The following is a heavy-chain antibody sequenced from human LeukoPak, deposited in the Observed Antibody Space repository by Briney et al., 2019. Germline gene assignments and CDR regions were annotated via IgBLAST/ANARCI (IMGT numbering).Heavy chain of an antibody. Sequence: RASVRVSCKTSGYSFTDYYMHWVRQAPGRGLEWMGWINPNSGGTNSAQKFQGRVTMTRDTSITTVYMEVNWLTSDDTAIYYCARADRLHGGPYLIGPWGQGTLVTVSS. V-gene: IGHV1-2*02. J-gene: IGHJ5*02. D-gene: IGHD3-16*01. CDR2: INPNSGGT. CDR3: ARADRLHGGPYLIGP. CDR1: GYSFTDYY.